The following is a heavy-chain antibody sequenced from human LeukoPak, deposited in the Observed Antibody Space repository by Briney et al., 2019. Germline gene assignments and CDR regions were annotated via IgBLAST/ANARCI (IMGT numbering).Heavy chain of an antibody. CDR3: ARDKADSSGWYDAY. D-gene: IGHD6-19*01. CDR1: GFTFSSYW. V-gene: IGHV3-7*01. J-gene: IGHJ4*02. Sequence: GGSLRLSCAASGFTFSSYWMSWVRQAPGKGLEWVANIKQDGSEKYYVESVKGRFTISRDNAKNSLYLQMNSLRAEDTAMYYCARDKADSSGWYDAYWGQGTLVTVSS. CDR2: IKQDGSEK.